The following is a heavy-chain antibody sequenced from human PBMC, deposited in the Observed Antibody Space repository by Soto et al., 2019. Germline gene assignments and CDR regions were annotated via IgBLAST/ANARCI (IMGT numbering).Heavy chain of an antibody. J-gene: IGHJ3*02. D-gene: IGHD6-6*01. CDR3: ASASRMGAALAPDAFAI. V-gene: IGHV4-31*03. CDR1: GGSIKTDTFY. Sequence: QVQLQESGPGLVKASRTLSLTCTVSGGSIKTDTFYWSWIRQNPGKGLEWLGNIYYTGSTYYNTPLKSRLTLSVDSFKNQFYLEVTSVTAADTAVYFWASASRMGAALAPDAFAIWGQGTMVTVSS. CDR2: IYYTGST.